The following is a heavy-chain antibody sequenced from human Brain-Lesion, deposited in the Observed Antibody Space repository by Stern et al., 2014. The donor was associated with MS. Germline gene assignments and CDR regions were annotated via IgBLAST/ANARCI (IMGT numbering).Heavy chain of an antibody. J-gene: IGHJ6*02. Sequence: QVQLQESGPGLVKPSQTLSLSCTVSGGSISSGGYYWSWIRQPAGKGLEWIGRIFKSGSTSYNPSLKRRVTLSIHTPKNQFSLRLNSMTAADTAVYYCARGRVVPGFQYYATDVGGQGTTVIVSS. CDR2: IFKSGST. CDR1: GGSISSGGYY. D-gene: IGHD2-2*01. CDR3: ARGRVVPGFQYYATDV. V-gene: IGHV4-61*02.